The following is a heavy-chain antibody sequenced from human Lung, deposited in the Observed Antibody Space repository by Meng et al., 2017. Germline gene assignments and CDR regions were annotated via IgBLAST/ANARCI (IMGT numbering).Heavy chain of an antibody. Sequence: QLQLQESGPGLVKPSETLSLPCTVSGGSTNSTCYYWDWIRQSPAKGLEWIGTIGYSGTIVYNPSLSSRVTMTLDTSKNQFSLKLSSVTAPDTAVYYCARRVHDGSGHHYFDYWGQGTLVTVSS. CDR2: IGYSGTI. V-gene: IGHV4-39*01. CDR3: ARRVHDGSGHHYFDY. D-gene: IGHD3-22*01. CDR1: GGSTNSTCYY. J-gene: IGHJ4*02.